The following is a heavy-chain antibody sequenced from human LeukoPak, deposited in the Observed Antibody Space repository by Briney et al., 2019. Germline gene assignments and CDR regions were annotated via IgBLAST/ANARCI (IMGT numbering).Heavy chain of an antibody. CDR1: GGSISSGGYY. V-gene: IGHV4-31*03. D-gene: IGHD6-13*01. CDR2: IYYSGST. CDR3: ARSAAAAGTPLGY. J-gene: IGHJ4*02. Sequence: PSQTLSLTCTVSGGSISSGGYYWSWIRQHPGKGLEWIGYIYYSGSTYYNPSLKSRVTISVDTSKNQFPLKLSSVTAADTAVYYCARSAAAAGTPLGYWGQGTLVTVSS.